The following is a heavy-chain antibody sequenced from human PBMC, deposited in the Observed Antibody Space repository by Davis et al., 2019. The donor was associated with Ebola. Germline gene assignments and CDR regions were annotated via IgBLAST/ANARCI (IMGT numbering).Heavy chain of an antibody. D-gene: IGHD3-10*01. Sequence: AASVKVSCKASGYTFTRYCITWVRQAPGQGLEWMGWISAYNGNIKYAQKFQGRVTMTTDTSTSTAYMELRNLRSEDTAVYYCARDTGMVTGYYEDVWGQRTTVTVSS. CDR2: ISAYNGNI. CDR3: ARDTGMVTGYYEDV. V-gene: IGHV1-18*01. J-gene: IGHJ6*03. CDR1: GYTFTRYC.